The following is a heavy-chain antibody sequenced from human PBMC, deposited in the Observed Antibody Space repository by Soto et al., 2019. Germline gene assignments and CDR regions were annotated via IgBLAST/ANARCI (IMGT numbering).Heavy chain of an antibody. V-gene: IGHV3-7*01. D-gene: IGHD6-19*01. CDR2: INQDGSEK. Sequence: GESLKISCAASGFVFRSYWMSWVRQAPGKGLEWVANINQDGSEKYYVDSVRGRFIISRDNAENSLYLQMNSLRAEDTALYYCARDGVAAGLYLDNWGQGTLVTVSS. CDR3: ARDGVAAGLYLDN. J-gene: IGHJ4*02. CDR1: GFVFRSYW.